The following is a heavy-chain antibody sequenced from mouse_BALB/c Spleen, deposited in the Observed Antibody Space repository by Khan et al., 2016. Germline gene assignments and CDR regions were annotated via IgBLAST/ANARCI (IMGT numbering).Heavy chain of an antibody. CDR1: GYSITSDYA. CDR3: ARDYYGSSFFDY. J-gene: IGHJ3*01. CDR2: INYSGGT. Sequence: EVQLQESGPGLVKPSQSLSLTCTVTGYSITSDYAWNWIRQFPGDKLEWMAYINYSGGTSYNPSLKSRISITRDTSKNQFFPQLNSVTAEDTATYYCARDYYGSSFFDYWGQGTLVTVSA. V-gene: IGHV3-2*02. D-gene: IGHD1-1*01.